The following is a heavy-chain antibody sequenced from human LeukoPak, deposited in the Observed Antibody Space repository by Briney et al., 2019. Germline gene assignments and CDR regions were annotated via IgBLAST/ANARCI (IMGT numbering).Heavy chain of an antibody. D-gene: IGHD3-22*01. Sequence: PSETLSLTCTVSGGSISSYYWSWIRQPPGKGLEWIGYIYYSGSTNYNPSLKSRVTISVDASKNQFSLKLSSVTAADTAVYYCAREDSSGYYLGYDAFDIWGQGTMVTVSS. CDR3: AREDSSGYYLGYDAFDI. J-gene: IGHJ3*02. CDR2: IYYSGST. CDR1: GGSISSYY. V-gene: IGHV4-59*01.